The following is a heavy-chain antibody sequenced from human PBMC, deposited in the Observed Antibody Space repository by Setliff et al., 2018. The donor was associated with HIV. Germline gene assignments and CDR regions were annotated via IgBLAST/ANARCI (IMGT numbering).Heavy chain of an antibody. V-gene: IGHV3-53*01. CDR1: GFTVSSNY. CDR3: ARDKKLWASETTNDVGYCMDV. Sequence: GSLRLSCAVSGFTVSSNYMGWVRQAPGKGLEWVSVLYNGGSTYYADSVKGQFTISRDNSKNTLYLQVNSLRAEDTGLYFCARDKKLWASETTNDVGYCMDVWGKGTTGAVAS. J-gene: IGHJ6*03. D-gene: IGHD1-7*01. CDR2: LYNGGST.